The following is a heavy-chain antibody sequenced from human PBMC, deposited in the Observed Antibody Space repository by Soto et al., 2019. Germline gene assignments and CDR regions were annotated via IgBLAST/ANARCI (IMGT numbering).Heavy chain of an antibody. Sequence: ASVKGSCKASGYTFTSYGISWVRQAPGQGLEWMGWISAYNGNTNYAQKLQGRVTMTTDTSTSTAYMELRSLRSDDTAVYYCARDEIVATDYYYYGTDVWRKGTTVTVSS. CDR3: ARDEIVATDYYYYGTDV. D-gene: IGHD5-12*01. V-gene: IGHV1-18*01. J-gene: IGHJ6*04. CDR2: ISAYNGNT. CDR1: GYTFTSYG.